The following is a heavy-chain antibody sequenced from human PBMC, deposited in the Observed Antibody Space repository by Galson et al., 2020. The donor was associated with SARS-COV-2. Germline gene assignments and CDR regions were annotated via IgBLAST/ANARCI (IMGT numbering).Heavy chain of an antibody. J-gene: IGHJ6*02. Sequence: ASVKVSCKASGYTFNSYYMHWVRQAPGQGLEWMGWINPNSGGTNYAQKFQGRVTMTRDTSISTAYMELSRLRSDDTAVYYCARDRASGWYDYYYYGMDVWGQGTTVTVSS. CDR3: ARDRASGWYDYYYYGMDV. V-gene: IGHV1-2*02. CDR2: INPNSGGT. CDR1: GYTFNSYY. D-gene: IGHD6-19*01.